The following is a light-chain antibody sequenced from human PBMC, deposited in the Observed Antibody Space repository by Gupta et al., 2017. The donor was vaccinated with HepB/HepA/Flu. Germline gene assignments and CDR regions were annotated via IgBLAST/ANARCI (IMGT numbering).Light chain of an antibody. CDR2: TNN. V-gene: IGLV1-44*01. J-gene: IGLJ1*01. Sequence: QSVLTQPPSASGTPGQRVTIPCPGSSSNIGSNAVSWYQQLPGTAPQLLIYTNNQRPSGVPDRFSGSKSGTSASLAISGLQSEDEADYYCAAWDDSLSGYVFGTGTKVTVL. CDR3: AAWDDSLSGYV. CDR1: SSNIGSNA.